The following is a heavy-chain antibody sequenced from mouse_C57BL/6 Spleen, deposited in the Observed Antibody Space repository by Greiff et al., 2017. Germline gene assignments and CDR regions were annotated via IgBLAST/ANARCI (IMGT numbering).Heavy chain of an antibody. J-gene: IGHJ1*03. CDR1: GFNIKDDY. Sequence: EVKLMESGAELVRPGASVKLSCTASGFNIKDDYMHWVKQRPEQGLEWIGWIDPENGDTEYASKFQGKATITAYTSSNTAYLQLSSLTSEDTAVYYCTTYGSYWCFDVWGTGTTVTVSS. CDR2: IDPENGDT. D-gene: IGHD1-1*01. CDR3: TTYGSYWCFDV. V-gene: IGHV14-4*01.